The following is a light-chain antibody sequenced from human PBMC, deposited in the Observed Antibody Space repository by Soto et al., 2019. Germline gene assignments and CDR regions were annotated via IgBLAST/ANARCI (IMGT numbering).Light chain of an antibody. J-gene: IGKJ1*01. CDR2: KVS. Sequence: DVVMTQSPLSLPVTLGQPASISCRSSQSLVDNDGNTYLNWFQQRPGQSPRRLIYKVSNRDSGVPDRFSGSGSGTDFTLKISRVEAEDVGVYYCMQPLQSRTFGQGPKVDIK. CDR1: QSLVDNDGNTY. CDR3: MQPLQSRT. V-gene: IGKV2-30*01.